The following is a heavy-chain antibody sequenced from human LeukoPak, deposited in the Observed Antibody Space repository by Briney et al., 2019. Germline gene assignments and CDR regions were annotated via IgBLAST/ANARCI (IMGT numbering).Heavy chain of an antibody. CDR3: ARPRTAWSSHWYFEV. CDR2: ISTSGNYI. D-gene: IGHD1-1*01. Sequence: GGSLRLSCAASGFTFSTYNMNWVRQAPGKGLEWVSYISTSGNYIEDADSVKGRFTISRDNAKNSLFLRMSSLRVEDTAVYYCARPRTAWSSHWYFEVWGRGTLVTVSS. J-gene: IGHJ2*01. V-gene: IGHV3-21*05. CDR1: GFTFSTYN.